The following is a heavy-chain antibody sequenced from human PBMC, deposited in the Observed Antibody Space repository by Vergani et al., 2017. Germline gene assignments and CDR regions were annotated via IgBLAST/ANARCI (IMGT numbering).Heavy chain of an antibody. CDR2: ISSSSSTI. J-gene: IGHJ4*02. CDR3: AKYLTPTLIVVVINAFDY. D-gene: IGHD3-22*01. V-gene: IGHV3-48*01. CDR1: GFTFSSYS. Sequence: EVQLVESGGGLVQPGGSLRLSCAASGFTFSSYSMNWVRQAPGKGLEWVSYISSSSSTIYYADSVKGRFTISRDNAKNTLYLQMNSLRAEDTAVYYCAKYLTPTLIVVVINAFDYWGQGTLVTVSS.